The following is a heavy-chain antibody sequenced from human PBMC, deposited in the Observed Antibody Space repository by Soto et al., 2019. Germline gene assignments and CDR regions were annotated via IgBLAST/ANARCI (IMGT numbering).Heavy chain of an antibody. D-gene: IGHD1-1*01. CDR2: IIPLFGTA. CDR1: GGTFRTHA. J-gene: IGHJ4*02. CDR3: AVPTTGMFYFDY. Sequence: QVQLVQSGAEVKKPGASVKVSCKASGGTFRTHAISWVRQAPGQGLEWMGGIIPLFGTAKYAQKFQGRVTITADSSTSTAYMELSSLRSEDTAVYFCAVPTTGMFYFDYWGQGTLVTVSS. V-gene: IGHV1-69*12.